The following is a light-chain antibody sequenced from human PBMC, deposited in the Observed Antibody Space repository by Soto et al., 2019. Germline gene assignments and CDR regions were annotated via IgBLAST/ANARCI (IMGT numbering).Light chain of an antibody. J-gene: IGKJ4*01. CDR1: ESVSSSY. Sequence: DIVLTQSPSTLSLYPPDTATLSCMASESVSSSYLAWCQQKPGQAPRLLIYDASSRATASTARFSGGGSGTDVTLTISRLEPEDFAVYYCQQFSSYPLTFGRGTKVDIK. CDR2: DAS. CDR3: QQFSSYPLT. V-gene: IGKV3-20*01.